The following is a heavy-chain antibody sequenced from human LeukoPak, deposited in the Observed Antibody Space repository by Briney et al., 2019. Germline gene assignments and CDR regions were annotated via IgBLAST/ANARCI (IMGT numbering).Heavy chain of an antibody. CDR1: GGFIRDRGYY. J-gene: IGHJ4*02. CDR2: VFYSGRT. D-gene: IGHD6-13*01. V-gene: IGHV4-39*07. Sequence: KSSETLSLTCTVSGGFIRDRGYYWGWIRQPPGKGLEWIGTVFYSGRTYYNSSLQSRVTISVDTSKNQFSLKLSSVTAADTAVYYCARGLPRIAAAGRYFDYWGQGTLVTVSS. CDR3: ARGLPRIAAAGRYFDY.